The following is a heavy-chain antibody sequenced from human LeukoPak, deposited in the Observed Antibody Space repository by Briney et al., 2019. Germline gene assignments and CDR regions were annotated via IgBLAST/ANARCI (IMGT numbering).Heavy chain of an antibody. J-gene: IGHJ3*02. V-gene: IGHV3-11*06. Sequence: PGGSLRLSCAASGFTFSDYYMSWIRQAPGKGLEWVSYISSSSSYTNYADSVKGRFTISRDNAKNSLYLQMNSLRAEDTAVYYCARAVRYSSSWTDAFDIWGQGTMVTVSS. D-gene: IGHD6-13*01. CDR2: ISSSSSYT. CDR1: GFTFSDYY. CDR3: ARAVRYSSSWTDAFDI.